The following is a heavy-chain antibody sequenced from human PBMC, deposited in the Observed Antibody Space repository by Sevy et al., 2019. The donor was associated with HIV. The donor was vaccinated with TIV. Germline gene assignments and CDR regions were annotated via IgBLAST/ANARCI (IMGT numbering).Heavy chain of an antibody. D-gene: IGHD3-22*01. CDR1: GFTFSSYA. J-gene: IGHJ4*02. CDR2: ISYDGSNK. V-gene: IGHV3-30-3*01. Sequence: GGSLRLSCAASGFTFSSYAMHWVRQAPGKGLEWVAVISYDGSNKYYTDSVKGRFTISRDNSNNTLYLQMNILRPEDTALYYCASPHYYASSGYYYGIDYWGQGTLVTVSS. CDR3: ASPHYYASSGYYYGIDY.